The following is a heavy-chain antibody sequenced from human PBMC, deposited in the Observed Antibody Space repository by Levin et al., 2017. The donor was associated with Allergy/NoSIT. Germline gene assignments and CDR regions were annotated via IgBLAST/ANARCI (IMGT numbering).Heavy chain of an antibody. D-gene: IGHD3-10*01. CDR2: INHTGNT. CDR3: ASSPRTPFGVGDLLYCHHCGMDV. V-gene: IGHV4-34*01. Sequence: SQTLSLTCAVYGGSFTDYFWSWIRQPPGKGLEWIGEINHTGNTKYNPSLKSRVTISLDTSKSQFSLTLRSVTAADAAVYYCASSPRTPFGVGDLLYCHHCGMDVWGQGTLVTVSS. CDR1: GGSFTDYF. J-gene: IGHJ6*02.